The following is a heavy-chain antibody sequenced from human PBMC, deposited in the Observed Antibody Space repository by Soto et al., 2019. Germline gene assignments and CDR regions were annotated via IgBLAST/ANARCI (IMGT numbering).Heavy chain of an antibody. J-gene: IGHJ5*01. CDR3: AHSHFEILTGPFDS. Sequence: SGPTLVNPTQTLTLTCTFSGFSLTNTGVTVGWIRHPPGKALDWLALMYWHDDKRYNPSLRNRLTIAKDTSKKRVVLTLANVGPVDTATYFCAHSHFEILTGPFDSWGRGTLVTVSS. CDR1: GFSLTNTGVT. V-gene: IGHV2-5*01. D-gene: IGHD3-9*01. CDR2: MYWHDDK.